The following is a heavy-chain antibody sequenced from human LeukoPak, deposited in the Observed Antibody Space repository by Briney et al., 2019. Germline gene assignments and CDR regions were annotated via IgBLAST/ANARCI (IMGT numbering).Heavy chain of an antibody. CDR3: ARFPDY. V-gene: IGHV3-48*01. CDR1: GFTFSSYS. J-gene: IGHJ4*02. Sequence: GGSPRLSCAASGFTFSSYSMNWVRQAPGKGLEWVSYISSGNSTIYYADSVKGRFTVSKDNAKNSLYLQMNSLRAEDTAVYYCARFPDYWGQGTLVTVSS. CDR2: ISSGNSTI.